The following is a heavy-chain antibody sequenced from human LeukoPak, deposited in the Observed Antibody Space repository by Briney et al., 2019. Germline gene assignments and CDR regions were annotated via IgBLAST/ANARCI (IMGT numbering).Heavy chain of an antibody. CDR1: GVSISSGGYY. CDR2: IYYSGST. V-gene: IGHV4-31*03. Sequence: PSETLSLTCTVSGVSISSGGYYWSWIRQHPGKGLEWIGYIYYSGSTYYNPSLKSRVTISVDTSKNQFSLKLSSVTAADTAVYYCARGHEYSSSSVVGYWGQGTLVTVSS. D-gene: IGHD6-6*01. J-gene: IGHJ4*02. CDR3: ARGHEYSSSSVVGY.